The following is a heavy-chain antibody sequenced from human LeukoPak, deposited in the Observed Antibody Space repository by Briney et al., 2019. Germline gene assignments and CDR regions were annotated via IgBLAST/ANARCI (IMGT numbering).Heavy chain of an antibody. D-gene: IGHD2-2*01. J-gene: IGHJ3*02. CDR2: ISYDGSNK. CDR1: GFTFSSSG. Sequence: GGSLRLSCAPSGFTFSSSGMHWVRQAPGKGLEGVAVISYDGSNKYYEASVKGRFPISRDNSKDTLYLQMNSLRAEDTAVYYWAKRGYCSSTSWYGRRAFDIWGQGTMVTVSS. CDR3: AKRGYCSSTSWYGRRAFDI. V-gene: IGHV3-30*18.